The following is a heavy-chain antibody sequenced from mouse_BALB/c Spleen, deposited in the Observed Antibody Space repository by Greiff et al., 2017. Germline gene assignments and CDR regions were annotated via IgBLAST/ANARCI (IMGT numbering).Heavy chain of an antibody. CDR2: INPGSGGT. CDR3: ARDYYGSIFAY. J-gene: IGHJ3*01. Sequence: VQLQQSGAELVRPGTSVKVSCKASGYAFTNYLVEWVKQRPGQGLEWIGVINPGSGGTNYNEKFKGKATLTADKSSSTAYMQLSSLTSDDSAVYFCARDYYGSIFAYWGQGTLVTVSA. CDR1: GYAFTNYL. V-gene: IGHV1-54*01. D-gene: IGHD1-1*01.